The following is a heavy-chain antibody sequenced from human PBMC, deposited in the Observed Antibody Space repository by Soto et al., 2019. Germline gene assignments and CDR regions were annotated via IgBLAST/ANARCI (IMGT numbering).Heavy chain of an antibody. CDR3: ARGGDYYGSGSYYCDD. V-gene: IGHV4-4*02. J-gene: IGHJ4*02. CDR2: IYHSGST. Sequence: QVQLQESGPGLVKPSGTLSLTCAVSGGSISSSNWWSWVRQPPGKGLEWIGEIYHSGSTNYNPSLKSRVTISVDKAKHQFSLELSSVTAADTAVYYCARGGDYYGSGSYYCDDWGQGTLVTVSS. CDR1: GGSISSSNW. D-gene: IGHD3-10*01.